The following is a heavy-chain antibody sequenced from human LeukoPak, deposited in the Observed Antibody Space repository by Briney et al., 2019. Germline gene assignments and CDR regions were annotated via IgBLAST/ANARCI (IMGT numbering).Heavy chain of an antibody. Sequence: GGSLRLSCAASGFTFSTYGMHRVRQAPGKGLEWVAVTSFDGSNQYYGDSVKGRFTISRDNFKSTLFLQMNSLRAEDTAVYYCAKGIRDFSWLPSFDWWGQGILVTVSS. CDR3: AKGIRDFSWLPSFDW. CDR2: TSFDGSNQ. CDR1: GFTFSTYG. D-gene: IGHD3-9*01. V-gene: IGHV3-30*18. J-gene: IGHJ4*02.